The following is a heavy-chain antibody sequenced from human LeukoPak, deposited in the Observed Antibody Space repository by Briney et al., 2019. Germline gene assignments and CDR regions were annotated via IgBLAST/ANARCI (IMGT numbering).Heavy chain of an antibody. CDR1: GGSSTNYY. CDR2: IHTGGAT. J-gene: IGHJ4*02. V-gene: IGHV4-4*07. Sequence: PSETLSLTCTTSGGSSTNYYWSWIRRPAGKGLEWIGRIHTGGATTYNPSLESRVTMSVDTSKNLVSLKMSSLTAADTAIYYCARGGAPEYWGQGTLVTVYS. CDR3: ARGGAPEY.